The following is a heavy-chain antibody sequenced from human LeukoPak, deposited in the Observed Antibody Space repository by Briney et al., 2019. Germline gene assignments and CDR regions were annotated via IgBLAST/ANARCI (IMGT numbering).Heavy chain of an antibody. V-gene: IGHV4-39*01. J-gene: IGHJ2*01. CDR1: GFTFSSYA. D-gene: IGHD2-15*01. CDR2: IYYSGST. Sequence: PGGSLRLSCAASGFTFSSYAMHWIRQPPGKGLEWIGSIYYSGSTYYNPSLKSRVTISVDTSKNQFSLKLSSVTAADTAVYYCARHVCSGGSCYRQLGRYFDLWGRGTLVTVSS. CDR3: ARHVCSGGSCYRQLGRYFDL.